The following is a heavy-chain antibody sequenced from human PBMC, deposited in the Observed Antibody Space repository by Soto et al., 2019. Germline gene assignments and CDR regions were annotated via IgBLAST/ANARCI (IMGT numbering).Heavy chain of an antibody. D-gene: IGHD4-17*01. J-gene: IGHJ4*02. CDR3: ARDTYGVYFDY. CDR2: ISYDGSNK. CDR1: GFTFSSYA. Sequence: QVQLVESGGGVVQPGRSLRLSCAASGFTFSSYAMHWVRQAPGKGLEWVAVISYDGSNKYYADSVKGRFTISRDNSKNTLYLQMNSLRAEDTAVYYCARDTYGVYFDYWGQGTLVTVSS. V-gene: IGHV3-30-3*01.